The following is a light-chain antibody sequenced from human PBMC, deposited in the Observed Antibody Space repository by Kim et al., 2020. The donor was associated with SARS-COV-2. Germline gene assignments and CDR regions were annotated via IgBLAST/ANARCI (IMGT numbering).Light chain of an antibody. V-gene: IGKV2-30*01. J-gene: IGKJ2*03. CDR2: KVS. CDR1: QSLVYSDGNTY. CDR3: MQGTHWPYS. Sequence: DVVMTQSPLSLPVTLGQPASISCRSSQSLVYSDGNTYLHWFQQRPGQSPRRLIYKVSNRDSGVPDRFSGSGSGTDFTLTINRVEAEDVAVYYCMQGTHWPYSFGLGTKLGI.